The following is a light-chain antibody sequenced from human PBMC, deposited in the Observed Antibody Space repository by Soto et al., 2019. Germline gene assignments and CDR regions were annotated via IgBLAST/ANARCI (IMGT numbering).Light chain of an antibody. V-gene: IGKV3-15*01. CDR2: GAS. Sequence: EIVMTQSPATLSVSPVERATLSCRASQSVSSNLAWYQQKPGQAPRLLIYGASTRATGIPARFSGSGSGTGFTLTISSLQSEDFAVYYCQQYNNWPPLTFGGGTKVDIK. CDR3: QQYNNWPPLT. J-gene: IGKJ4*01. CDR1: QSVSSN.